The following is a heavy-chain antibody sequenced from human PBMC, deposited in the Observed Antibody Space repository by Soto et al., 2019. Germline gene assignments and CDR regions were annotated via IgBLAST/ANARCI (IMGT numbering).Heavy chain of an antibody. Sequence: PGGSLRLSWGGSDVSLNDGGMDWGRQAPGKGLEGVGRIKSKVDGGTADYAAPVMGRFAISRGDSKNTLYLQMNSLKTEDTAVYYCTTEIGSQVLYWGQGA. J-gene: IGHJ4*02. CDR1: DVSLNDGG. V-gene: IGHV3-15*07. D-gene: IGHD2-21*01. CDR2: IKSKVDGGTA. CDR3: TTEIGSQVLY.